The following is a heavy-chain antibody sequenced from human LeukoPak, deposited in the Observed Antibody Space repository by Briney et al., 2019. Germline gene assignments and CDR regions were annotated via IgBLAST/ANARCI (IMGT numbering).Heavy chain of an antibody. V-gene: IGHV4-34*01. CDR1: GGSFSGYY. CDR2: INHSGSI. CDR3: ARRMGRRFGERYYYYHYMDV. J-gene: IGHJ6*03. Sequence: SETLSLTCAVFGGSFSGYYWIWIRQPPGKGLEWIGEINHSGSINYNSSLKSRVTISVDTSKNQFSLKVSAVTAADTAVYYCARRMGRRFGERYYYYHYMDVWGKGTTVTISS. D-gene: IGHD3-10*01.